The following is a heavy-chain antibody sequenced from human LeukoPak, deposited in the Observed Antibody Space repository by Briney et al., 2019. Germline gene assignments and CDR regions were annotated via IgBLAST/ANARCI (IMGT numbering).Heavy chain of an antibody. J-gene: IGHJ2*01. CDR2: IYYSGST. D-gene: IGHD1-26*01. V-gene: IGHV4-59*01. CDR1: GTSISSSY. CDR3: ARDSDTWYFDL. Sequence: SETLSLTCTVSGTSISSSYWSWIRQPPGEGLEWIGYIYYSGSTDYNPSLKSRVTISVDTSKNRFFLKVSSVTAADTAVYYCARDSDTWYFDLWGRGTLVAVSS.